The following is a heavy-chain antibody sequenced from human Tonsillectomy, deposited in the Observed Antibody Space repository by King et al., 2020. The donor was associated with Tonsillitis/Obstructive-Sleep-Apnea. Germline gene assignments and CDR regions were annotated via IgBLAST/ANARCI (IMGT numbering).Heavy chain of an antibody. CDR2: IYYSGST. Sequence: QLQESGPGLVKPSQTLSLTCTVSGGSISSGGYYWSWIRQHTGKGLEWIGYIYYSGSTYYNPSLKSRVTISVDTSKNQFSLKLSSVTAADTAVYYCASPPFRWASVLFTAHTQNWFDPWGQGTLVTVSS. V-gene: IGHV4-31*03. D-gene: IGHD5-18*01. J-gene: IGHJ5*02. CDR3: ASPPFRWASVLFTAHTQNWFDP. CDR1: GGSISSGGYY.